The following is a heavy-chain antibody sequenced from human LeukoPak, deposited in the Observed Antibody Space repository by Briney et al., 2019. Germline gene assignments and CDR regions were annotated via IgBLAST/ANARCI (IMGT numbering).Heavy chain of an antibody. CDR2: MNQDGSEK. Sequence: GGSLRLSCAASGFIFSSYWMSWVRQAPGKGLEWVANMNQDGSEKYYVDSVKGRFTISRDNAKNSLYLQMNNLRAEDTAVYYCARGGELLRPAYYWGQGALVTVSS. V-gene: IGHV3-7*01. J-gene: IGHJ4*02. CDR1: GFIFSSYW. CDR3: ARGGELLRPAYY. D-gene: IGHD1-26*01.